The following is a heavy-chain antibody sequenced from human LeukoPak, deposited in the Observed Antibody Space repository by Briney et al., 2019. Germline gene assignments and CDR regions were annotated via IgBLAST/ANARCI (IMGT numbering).Heavy chain of an antibody. J-gene: IGHJ3*02. CDR1: GFTFSSYA. V-gene: IGHV3-30-3*01. Sequence: PGGSLRLSCAASGFTFSSYAMHWVRQAPGKGLEWVAVISYDGSNKYYADSVKGRFTISRDNSKNTLYLQMNGLRAEDTAVYYCARGTGELLHTGFIDAFDIWGQGTMVTVSS. CDR2: ISYDGSNK. D-gene: IGHD1-26*01. CDR3: ARGTGELLHTGFIDAFDI.